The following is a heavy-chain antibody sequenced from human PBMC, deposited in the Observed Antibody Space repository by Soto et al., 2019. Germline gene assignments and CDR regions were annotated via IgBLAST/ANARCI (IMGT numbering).Heavy chain of an antibody. CDR3: AKDEGKRTAVAVRRNVGY. Sequence: EVQLLESGGGLVQPGGSLRLSCAASGFTFSSYAMSWVRQAPGKGLEWVSAISGSGGSTYYADSVKGRFTISRDNSKNTLYLQMNSLRAEDTAVYYCAKDEGKRTAVAVRRNVGYWGQGTLVTVSS. CDR1: GFTFSSYA. CDR2: ISGSGGST. D-gene: IGHD6-19*01. J-gene: IGHJ4*02. V-gene: IGHV3-23*01.